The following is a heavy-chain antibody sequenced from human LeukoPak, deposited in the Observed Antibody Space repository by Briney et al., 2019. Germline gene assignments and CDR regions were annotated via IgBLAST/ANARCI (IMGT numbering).Heavy chain of an antibody. CDR3: ARSPYSSSWSYGTEYFQH. CDR2: ITSSGSSM. CDR1: GFTFSGYS. D-gene: IGHD6-13*01. J-gene: IGHJ1*01. V-gene: IGHV3-21*01. Sequence: GGSLRLSCAGSGFTFSGYSLNWVRQAPGKGLEWVSSITSSGSSMYYADSVKGRFTISRDNAESSVYLQMNSLRAEDTAVYYCARSPYSSSWSYGTEYFQHWGQGTLVTVSS.